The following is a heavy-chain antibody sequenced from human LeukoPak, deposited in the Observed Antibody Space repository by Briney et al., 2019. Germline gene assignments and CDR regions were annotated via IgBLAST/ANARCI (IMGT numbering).Heavy chain of an antibody. Sequence: GASVKVSCKASGYTFTSYDINWVRQATGQGLEWMGWMNPNSGNTGYAQKFQGRVTMTRNTSISTAYMELSSLRSEDTAVYYCARDYPSFGDYLYYYYYMDVWGKGTTVTVSS. J-gene: IGHJ6*03. CDR1: GYTFTSYD. CDR3: ARDYPSFGDYLYYYYYMDV. CDR2: MNPNSGNT. V-gene: IGHV1-8*01. D-gene: IGHD4-17*01.